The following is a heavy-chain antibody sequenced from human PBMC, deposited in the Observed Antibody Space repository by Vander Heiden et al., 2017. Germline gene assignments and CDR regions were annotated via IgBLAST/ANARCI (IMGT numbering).Heavy chain of an antibody. V-gene: IGHV3-11*01. CDR3: ARDDIVSSA. D-gene: IGHD6-6*01. CDR1: GCKFSDFY. Sequence: QVQLVEPGGGLVKPGGSLRLSCAASGCKFSDFYMSWIRPAPGKGLEWIGYISSGGGTSRYADAVRGRFTISRDNAKNTLYLQMNRLRAEDTALYYCARDDIVSSAGGQGTLVTVSS. J-gene: IGHJ4*02. CDR2: ISSGGGTS.